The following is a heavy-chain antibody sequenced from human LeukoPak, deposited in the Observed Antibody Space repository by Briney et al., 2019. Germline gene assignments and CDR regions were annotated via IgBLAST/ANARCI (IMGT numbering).Heavy chain of an antibody. CDR3: ARGGSTTWRIGYYFGY. CDR1: GGSISSSNW. V-gene: IGHV4-4*02. CDR2: IYHSGST. J-gene: IGHJ4*02. D-gene: IGHD6-13*01. Sequence: SETLSLTCAVSGGSISSSNWWSWVRQPPGNGLEWIGEIYHSGSTNYNPSLKSRVTISVDKSKNQFSLKLSSVTAADTAVYYCARGGSTTWRIGYYFGYWGQGALVTVSS.